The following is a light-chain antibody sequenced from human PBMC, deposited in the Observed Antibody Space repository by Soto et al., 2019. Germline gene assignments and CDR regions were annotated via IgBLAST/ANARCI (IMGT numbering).Light chain of an antibody. CDR1: SSNIGGNT. Sequence: LTQPPSASGTPGQRVTISCSTSSSNIGGNTVNWYQQVPGTAPKLLIYSYDQRPSGVPDRFSGSKSGTSASLAISGLQSEDEADYYCAAWDASLNGYVFGTGTKVTVL. J-gene: IGLJ1*01. CDR3: AAWDASLNGYV. CDR2: SYD. V-gene: IGLV1-44*01.